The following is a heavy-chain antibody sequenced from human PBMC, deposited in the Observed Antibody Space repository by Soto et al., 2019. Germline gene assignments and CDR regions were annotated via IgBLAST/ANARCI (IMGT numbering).Heavy chain of an antibody. D-gene: IGHD4-17*01. CDR3: ANPYGDYADDY. CDR2: ISVNGGET. J-gene: IGHJ4*02. CDR1: GFVFRSYV. V-gene: IGHV3-23*01. Sequence: PGGSLRLSCAASGFVFRSYVMGWVRQAPGKGLEWVSSISVNGGETYYADSVKGRFAISRDDVNNRLFLQMNSLRVEDTATYYCANPYGDYADDYWGQGTLVTVSS.